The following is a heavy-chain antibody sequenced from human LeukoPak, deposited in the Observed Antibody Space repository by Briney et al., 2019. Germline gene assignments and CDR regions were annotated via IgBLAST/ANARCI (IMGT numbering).Heavy chain of an antibody. V-gene: IGHV3-30-3*01. CDR3: ARGPDSRNNY. D-gene: IGHD3-22*01. Sequence: GGSLRLSCAASGFTFSSYAMHWVRQAPGKGLEWVAVISYDGSNKYYADSVKGRFTISRDNSKNTPYLQMNSLRAEDTAVYYCARGPDSRNNYWGQGTLVTVSS. CDR1: GFTFSSYA. CDR2: ISYDGSNK. J-gene: IGHJ4*02.